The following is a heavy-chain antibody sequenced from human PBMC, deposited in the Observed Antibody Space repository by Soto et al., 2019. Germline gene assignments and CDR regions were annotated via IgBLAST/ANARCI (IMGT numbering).Heavy chain of an antibody. Sequence: EVQLVESGGGLVQPGGSLRVSCAASGFSFGDYYMHWVRQTPGKGLVWVSRISNNGRSTFYADSVKGRFTISRDDAKKMVFLQISSLRAEDSAVYFFASVVVAPVFYYLDFWARGTLVTVSS. CDR3: ASVVVAPVFYYLDF. J-gene: IGHJ4*02. D-gene: IGHD3-22*01. CDR1: GFSFGDYY. CDR2: ISNNGRST. V-gene: IGHV3-74*01.